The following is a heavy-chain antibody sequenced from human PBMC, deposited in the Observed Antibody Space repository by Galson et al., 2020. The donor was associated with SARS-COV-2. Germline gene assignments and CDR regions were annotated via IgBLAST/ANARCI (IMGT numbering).Heavy chain of an antibody. CDR2: ISYDGSNK. CDR3: ARWGGSSLDY. J-gene: IGHJ4*02. D-gene: IGHD1-26*01. Sequence: GGSLRLSCAASGFTFSSYAMHWVRQAPGKGLEWVAVISYDGSNKYYADSVKGRFTISRDNSKNTLYLQMNSLRAEDTAVYYCARWGGSSLDYWGQGTLVTVSS. CDR1: GFTFSSYA. V-gene: IGHV3-30*04.